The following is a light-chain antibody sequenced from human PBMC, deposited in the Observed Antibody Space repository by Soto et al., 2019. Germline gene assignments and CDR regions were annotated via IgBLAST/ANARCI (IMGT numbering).Light chain of an antibody. CDR2: GAS. CDR3: QQYKNWPPIT. V-gene: IGKV3-15*01. CDR1: QSVSSN. J-gene: IGKJ5*01. Sequence: ETVTTQSPATLSVSPWERATLSCRASQSVSSNLAWYQQKPGQAPRLLIYGASTRATGIPARFSGSGSGTEFTLTISSLQSEDFAVYYCQQYKNWPPITFGQGTRLEIK.